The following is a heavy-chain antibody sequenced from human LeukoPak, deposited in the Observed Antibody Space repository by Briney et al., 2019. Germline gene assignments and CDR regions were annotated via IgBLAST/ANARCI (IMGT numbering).Heavy chain of an antibody. J-gene: IGHJ3*02. D-gene: IGHD1-26*01. CDR1: GFTFSSYA. Sequence: GGSLRLSCAASGFTFSSYAMSWVRQAPGKGLEWVSAISGSGGSTYYADSVKGRFTISRDNSKNTLYPQMNSLRAEDTAVYYCAKGFSGRDRNDAFDIWGQGTMVTVSS. CDR3: AKGFSGRDRNDAFDI. V-gene: IGHV3-23*01. CDR2: ISGSGGST.